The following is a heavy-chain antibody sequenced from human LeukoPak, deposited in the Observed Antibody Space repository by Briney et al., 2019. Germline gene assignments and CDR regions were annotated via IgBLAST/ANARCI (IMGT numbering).Heavy chain of an antibody. CDR2: IKQDGSEK. J-gene: IGHJ4*02. D-gene: IGHD6-19*01. CDR1: GFGFTFSTSW. CDR3: VRISTAVAGGDY. V-gene: IGHV3-7*01. Sequence: GGSLRLSXAASGFGFTFSTSWMSWVRQAPEKGLEWVANIKQDGSEKYYVDSVKGRFTISRDNAKNSLYLQMDSLIVEDTAVYYCVRISTAVAGGDYWGQGTLVTVSS.